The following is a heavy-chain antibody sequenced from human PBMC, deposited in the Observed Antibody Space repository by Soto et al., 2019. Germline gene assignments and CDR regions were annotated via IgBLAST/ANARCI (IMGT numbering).Heavy chain of an antibody. CDR1: GFTFSNFA. Sequence: GGSLRLSCSASGFTFSNFAMSWVRQAPGKGLEWVSAMSGSGDATYYADSVKGRFTIARDNSKNTLYLQVSNLKAEDTAVYYCAKFEGFVFGAYYYDHWGRGSLVTVS. J-gene: IGHJ4*02. CDR2: MSGSGDAT. D-gene: IGHD3-16*01. V-gene: IGHV3-23*01. CDR3: AKFEGFVFGAYYYDH.